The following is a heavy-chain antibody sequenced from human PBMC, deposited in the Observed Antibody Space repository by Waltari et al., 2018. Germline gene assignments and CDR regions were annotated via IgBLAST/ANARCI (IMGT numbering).Heavy chain of an antibody. D-gene: IGHD3-22*01. CDR2: IYSGGST. CDR3: AREAYYYDSSGYVFDY. J-gene: IGHJ4*02. CDR1: GFTVRSNY. V-gene: IGHV3-53*02. Sequence: EVQLVETGGGLIQPGGSLRLSCAASGFTVRSNYMSWVRQAPGKGLEWVSVIYSGGSTSNADSVKGRVTIARDNSKNTRYLQRNSLRAEDTAVYYCAREAYYYDSSGYVFDYWGQGTLVTVSS.